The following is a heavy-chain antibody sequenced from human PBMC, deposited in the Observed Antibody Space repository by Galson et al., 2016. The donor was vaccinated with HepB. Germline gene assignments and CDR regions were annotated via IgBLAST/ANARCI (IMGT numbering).Heavy chain of an antibody. D-gene: IGHD3-16*02. Sequence: TLSLTCTVSGGSISSVGYYWNWIRQQLGKGLEWIGYISNTGSTHYNPSLKSRLTISVDTSKNQYSLGLRSLTAADTAVYYCARDNRRLGDLSLLDYWGQGTPVTVSS. J-gene: IGHJ4*02. CDR1: GGSISSVGYY. V-gene: IGHV4-31*03. CDR3: ARDNRRLGDLSLLDY. CDR2: ISNTGST.